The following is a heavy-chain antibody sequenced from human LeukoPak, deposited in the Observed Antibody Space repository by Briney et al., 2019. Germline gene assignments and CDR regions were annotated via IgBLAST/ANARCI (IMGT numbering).Heavy chain of an antibody. CDR2: ISSSSSPI. J-gene: IGHJ4*02. D-gene: IGHD1-26*01. CDR3: ARDPVEWELLLDY. CDR1: GFTISSYA. Sequence: GGSLRLSCAASGFTISSYAMNWVRQAPGKGLEWVSYISSSSSPINYADSVKGRFTISRDNAKNSVYLQMASLRVEDTAVYYCARDPVEWELLLDYWGQGTLVTVSS. V-gene: IGHV3-48*01.